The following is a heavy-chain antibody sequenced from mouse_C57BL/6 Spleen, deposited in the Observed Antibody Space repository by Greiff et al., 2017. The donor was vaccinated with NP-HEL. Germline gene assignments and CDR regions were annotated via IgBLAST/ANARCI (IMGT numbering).Heavy chain of an antibody. CDR1: GFTFSSYA. J-gene: IGHJ4*01. CDR2: ISDGGSYT. Sequence: EVNVVESGGGLVKPGGSLKLSCAASGFTFSSYAMSWVRQTPEKRLEWVATISDGGSYTYYPDNVKGRFTISRDNAKNNLYLQMSHLKSEDTAMYYCARDSHAMDYWGQGTSVTVSS. CDR3: ARDSHAMDY. V-gene: IGHV5-4*01.